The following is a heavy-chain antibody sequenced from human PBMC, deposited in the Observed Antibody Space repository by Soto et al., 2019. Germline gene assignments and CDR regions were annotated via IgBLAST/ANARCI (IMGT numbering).Heavy chain of an antibody. J-gene: IGHJ4*02. CDR1: GFTFSRYG. Sequence: GGSLRLSCAASGFTFSRYGIHWVRQAPGKGLEWVANIWYDGSYKYYADSVKGRFTISRDNSKNTLYLQMNSLSAEDTAVYYCARDQSYRRDWYYFAYSGQGTPVLVSA. CDR3: ARDQSYRRDWYYFAY. V-gene: IGHV3-33*01. D-gene: IGHD6-19*01. CDR2: IWYDGSYK.